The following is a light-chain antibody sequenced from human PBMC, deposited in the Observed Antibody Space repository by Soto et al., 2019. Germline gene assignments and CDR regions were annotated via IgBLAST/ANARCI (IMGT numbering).Light chain of an antibody. J-gene: IGLJ1*01. Sequence: QSVLTQPPSVSAAPGQRVTISCSGSSSNSENNYVSWYQQLPGTAPKLLIYDNNNRPSGIPHRFSGSKSGTSATLGISGLQPGDEADYYCGTWDGGLSGPYLFGTGTKLTVL. V-gene: IGLV1-51*01. CDR2: DNN. CDR1: SSNSENNY. CDR3: GTWDGGLSGPYL.